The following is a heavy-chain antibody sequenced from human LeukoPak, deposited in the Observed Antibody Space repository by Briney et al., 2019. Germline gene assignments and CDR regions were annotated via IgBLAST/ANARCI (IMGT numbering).Heavy chain of an antibody. V-gene: IGHV4-34*01. CDR3: AREGGIVVVISAFDI. Sequence: PSETLSLTCAVYGGSFSGYYWGWIRQPPGKGLEWIGEINHSGSTNYNPSLKSRVTISVDTSKNQFSLKLSSVTAADTAVYYCAREGGIVVVISAFDIWGQGTMVTVSS. CDR2: INHSGST. J-gene: IGHJ3*02. D-gene: IGHD3-22*01. CDR1: GGSFSGYY.